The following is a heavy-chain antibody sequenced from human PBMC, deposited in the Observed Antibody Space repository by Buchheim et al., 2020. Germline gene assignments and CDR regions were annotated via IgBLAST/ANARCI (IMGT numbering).Heavy chain of an antibody. J-gene: IGHJ6*02. CDR2: INPSGGST. CDR3: ARVKYDFWSGYYTPEYYYYGMDV. Sequence: QVQLVQSGAEVKKPGASVKVSCKASGYTFTSYYMHWVRQAPGQGLEWMGIINPSGGSTSYAQKFQGRVTMTRDTSTCTVYMELSSLRSEDTAVYYCARVKYDFWSGYYTPEYYYYGMDVWGQGTT. V-gene: IGHV1-46*01. D-gene: IGHD3-3*01. CDR1: GYTFTSYY.